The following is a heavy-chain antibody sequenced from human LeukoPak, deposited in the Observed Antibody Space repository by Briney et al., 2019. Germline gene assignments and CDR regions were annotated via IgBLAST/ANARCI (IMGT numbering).Heavy chain of an antibody. CDR3: ARGRLGIAVAGIDY. V-gene: IGHV4-59*01. J-gene: IGHJ4*02. D-gene: IGHD6-19*01. CDR1: GGSISSYY. Sequence: PSETLSLTCTVSGGSISSYYWSWIRQPPGKGLEWIGYIYYSGSTNYNPSLKSRVTISVDTSKNQFSLKLSSVTAADTAVYYCARGRLGIAVAGIDYWAQGTLVTVSS. CDR2: IYYSGST.